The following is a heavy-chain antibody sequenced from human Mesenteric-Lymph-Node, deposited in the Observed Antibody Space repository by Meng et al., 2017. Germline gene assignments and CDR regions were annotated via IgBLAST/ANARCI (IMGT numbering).Heavy chain of an antibody. CDR3: ARDLGVATSIAGFVY. CDR2: IYYSGST. V-gene: IGHV4-30-4*01. D-gene: IGHD5-12*01. Sequence: QVQLQESGPGLVKPSQTLSLICTDSGGSISSGDYYWSWTRQPPGKGLEWMGYIYYSGSTYYNPSLKSRVTISVDTSKNQFSLRLSSVTAADTAVYYCARDLGVATSIAGFVYWGQGTLVTVSS. CDR1: GGSISSGDYY. J-gene: IGHJ4*02.